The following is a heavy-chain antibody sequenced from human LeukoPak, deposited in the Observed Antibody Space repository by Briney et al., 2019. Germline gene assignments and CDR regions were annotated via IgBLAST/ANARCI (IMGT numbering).Heavy chain of an antibody. Sequence: ASVKVSCEASGYTFTSYYMHWVRQAPGQELEWMGIINPSGGSTSYAQKFQGRVTMTRDTSTSTVYMELSSLRSENTAVYYCAREPLRYFDWLSFPHWGQGTLVTVSS. CDR3: AREPLRYFDWLSFPH. D-gene: IGHD3-9*01. CDR2: INPSGGST. CDR1: GYTFTSYY. V-gene: IGHV1-46*01. J-gene: IGHJ4*02.